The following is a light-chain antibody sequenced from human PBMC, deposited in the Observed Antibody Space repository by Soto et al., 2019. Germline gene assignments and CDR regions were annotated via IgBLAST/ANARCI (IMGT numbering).Light chain of an antibody. CDR3: QQCYSSPRT. CDR2: AAS. V-gene: IGKV1-39*01. J-gene: IGKJ1*01. Sequence: DIQMTQSPSTLSASVGDRVTITCWASQSISTYLNWYQQKVGRAPTLLIYAASSLQSGVPSRFSGGGSGTDFTLTISSLQPEDFAMYFCQQCYSSPRTFGQGTKVEIK. CDR1: QSISTY.